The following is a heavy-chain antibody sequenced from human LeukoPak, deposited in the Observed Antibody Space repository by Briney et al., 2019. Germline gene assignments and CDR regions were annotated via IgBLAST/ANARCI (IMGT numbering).Heavy chain of an antibody. D-gene: IGHD3-3*01. Sequence: SETLSLTCTVSGGSISSYYWSWIRQPPGKGLEWIGYIYYSGSTNYNPSLKGRVTISVDTPKNQFSLKLSSVTAADTAVYYCASGSVDYDFWSGYYLYYYYMDVWGKGTTVTVSS. J-gene: IGHJ6*03. CDR3: ASGSVDYDFWSGYYLYYYYMDV. V-gene: IGHV4-59*01. CDR1: GGSISSYY. CDR2: IYYSGST.